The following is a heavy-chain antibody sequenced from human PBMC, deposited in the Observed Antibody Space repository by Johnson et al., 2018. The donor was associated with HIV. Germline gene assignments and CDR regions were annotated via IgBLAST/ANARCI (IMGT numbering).Heavy chain of an antibody. D-gene: IGHD3-16*01. Sequence: VQLVESGGGLVQPGGSLRLSCAASGFTVSSNYMTWVRQAPGKGLEWVSGISGSDFGPYYADSVRGRFTISRDNSKNTLYLQMNSLRAEDTAVYYCAKGLGSAFDIWGQGTMVTVSS. CDR1: GFTVSSNY. V-gene: IGHV3-23*04. J-gene: IGHJ3*02. CDR2: ISGSDFGP. CDR3: AKGLGSAFDI.